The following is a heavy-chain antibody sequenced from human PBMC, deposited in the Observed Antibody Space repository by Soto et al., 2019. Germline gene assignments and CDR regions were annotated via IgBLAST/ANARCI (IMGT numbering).Heavy chain of an antibody. Sequence: QVQLVESGGGVVQPGRSLRLTCAASGFIFSGSVMHWVRQAPGKGLEWVALISYDGSRTYYADSVRDRFTISRDNGQNTLYLQMNSLRAEDTAVYFCARWVGGSMYDNSGKYDSWGQGTLVIVSS. CDR1: GFIFSGSV. J-gene: IGHJ5*01. V-gene: IGHV3-30*03. CDR2: ISYDGSRT. D-gene: IGHD3-22*01. CDR3: ARWVGGSMYDNSGKYDS.